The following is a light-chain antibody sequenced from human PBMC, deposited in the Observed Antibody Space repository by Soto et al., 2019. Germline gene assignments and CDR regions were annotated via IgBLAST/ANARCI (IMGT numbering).Light chain of an antibody. CDR2: GAS. Sequence: DVRMTQSPYSLSASVGATITITCRASRTINTYLNWFQQKPGEPPRLLIYGASTLHDGVPSRFSGSGSGADFTHTISGLQPEYFASYHCQQTYSDISFGGGTKV. CDR3: QQTYSDIS. CDR1: RTINTY. J-gene: IGKJ4*01. V-gene: IGKV1-39*01.